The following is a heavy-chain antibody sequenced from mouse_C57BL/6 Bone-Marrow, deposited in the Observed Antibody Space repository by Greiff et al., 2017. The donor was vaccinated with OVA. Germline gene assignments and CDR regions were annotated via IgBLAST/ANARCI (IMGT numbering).Heavy chain of an antibody. CDR1: GYAFTNYL. Sequence: VQLQQSGAELVRPGTSVKVSCKASGYAFTNYLIEWVQQRPGQGLEWIGVINPGSGGTNYNEKFKGQATLTADKSSSTAYMQLSSLTSEDSAVXFCARYDYDRGGFDYWGQGTTLTVSS. CDR2: INPGSGGT. J-gene: IGHJ2*01. V-gene: IGHV1-54*01. D-gene: IGHD2-4*01. CDR3: ARYDYDRGGFDY.